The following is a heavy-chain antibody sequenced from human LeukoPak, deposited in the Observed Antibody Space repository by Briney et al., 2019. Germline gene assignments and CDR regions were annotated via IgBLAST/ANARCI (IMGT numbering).Heavy chain of an antibody. D-gene: IGHD3-10*01. V-gene: IGHV1-18*04. Sequence: GSVKVSCKASGYTFTSYGISRVLHTPGQWVERMGCISAYNGNTNYAQKLQGRVTMTTDTSTSTAYMELRSLRSDDTAVYYCARDRGRKYYGSGSRPYYFDYWGQGTLVTVSS. CDR1: GYTFTSYG. CDR3: ARDRGRKYYGSGSRPYYFDY. J-gene: IGHJ4*02. CDR2: ISAYNGNT.